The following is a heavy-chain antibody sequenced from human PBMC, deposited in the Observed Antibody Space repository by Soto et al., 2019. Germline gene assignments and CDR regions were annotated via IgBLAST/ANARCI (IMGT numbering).Heavy chain of an antibody. D-gene: IGHD3-10*01. CDR1: DDSISSYY. CDR3: ATRTYGSGSYYFDY. Sequence: XETLSLTCTVSDDSISSYYWTWIRQSPGKGLEWIGYIYYSGSTNYNPSLKSRVTISVDTSKNHFSLKLSSVTAADTAVYYCATRTYGSGSYYFDYWGQGTLVTVSS. CDR2: IYYSGST. V-gene: IGHV4-59*08. J-gene: IGHJ4*02.